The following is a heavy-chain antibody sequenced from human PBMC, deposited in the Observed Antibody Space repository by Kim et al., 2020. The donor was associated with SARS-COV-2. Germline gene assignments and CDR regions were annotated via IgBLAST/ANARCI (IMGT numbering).Heavy chain of an antibody. CDR2: IYYSGST. J-gene: IGHJ4*02. CDR3: ARDDSPFNFDY. CDR1: GGSISSYY. D-gene: IGHD2-21*01. V-gene: IGHV4-59*01. Sequence: SETLSLTCTVSGGSISSYYWSWIRQPPGKGLEWIGYIYYSGSTNYNPSLKSRVTISVDTSKNQFSLKLSSVTAADTAVYYCARDDSPFNFDYWGQGTLVTVSS.